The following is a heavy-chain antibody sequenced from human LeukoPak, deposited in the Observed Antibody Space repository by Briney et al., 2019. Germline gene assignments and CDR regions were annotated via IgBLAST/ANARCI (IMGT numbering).Heavy chain of an antibody. CDR1: GGSISSYY. CDR3: ARVVDYDSSGYFRYYFDY. Sequence: SETLSLTCTVSGGSISSYYRSWIRQPPGKGLEWIGYIYYSGSTNYNPSLKSRVTISVDTSKNQFSLKLSSVTAADTAVYYCARVVDYDSSGYFRYYFDYWGQGTLVTVSS. CDR2: IYYSGST. V-gene: IGHV4-59*01. J-gene: IGHJ4*02. D-gene: IGHD3-22*01.